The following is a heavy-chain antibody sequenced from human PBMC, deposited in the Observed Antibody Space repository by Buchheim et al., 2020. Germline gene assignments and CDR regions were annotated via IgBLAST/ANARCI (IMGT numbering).Heavy chain of an antibody. D-gene: IGHD3-3*01. J-gene: IGHJ4*02. CDR3: AKAAYYDFWSGYFDY. CDR2: INEDGSEK. CDR1: GFTFSSYW. V-gene: IGHV3-7*01. Sequence: EVQLVESGGGLVQPGGSLRLSCAASGFTFSSYWMSWVRQAPGKGLEWVANINEDGSEKYYVDSVKGRITISRDNAKNSLYLQMNSLRAEDTAVYYCAKAAYYDFWSGYFDYWGQGTL.